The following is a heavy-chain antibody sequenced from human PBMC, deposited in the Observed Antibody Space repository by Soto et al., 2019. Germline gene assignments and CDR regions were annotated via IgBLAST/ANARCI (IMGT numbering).Heavy chain of an antibody. CDR3: TTERRGYSDYESNPN. CDR2: IKSKSDGGTI. D-gene: IGHD5-12*01. V-gene: IGHV3-15*01. Sequence: GGSLRLSCAASGFTFSDAWMNWVRQAPGQGLEWVGRIKSKSDGGTIEYAAPVKGRFSISRDDSKNTLYLQMNSLKTEDTAVYYCTTERRGYSDYESNPNWGQGALVTVSS. CDR1: GFTFSDAW. J-gene: IGHJ4*02.